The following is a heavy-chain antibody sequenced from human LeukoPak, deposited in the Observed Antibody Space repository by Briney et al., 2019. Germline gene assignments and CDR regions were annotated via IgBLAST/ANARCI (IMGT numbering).Heavy chain of an antibody. V-gene: IGHV3-66*01. J-gene: IGHJ6*03. CDR1: GFTVSSNY. CDR3: ARDFGEWTHYYYYYYMDV. Sequence: PGGSLRLSCAASGFTVSSNYMSWVRQAPGKGLEWVSVIYSGGSTYYADSVKGRFTISRDNSKNTLYLQMNSLRAEDTAVYYCARDFGEWTHYYYYYYMDVWGKGTTVTVSS. D-gene: IGHD3-10*01. CDR2: IYSGGST.